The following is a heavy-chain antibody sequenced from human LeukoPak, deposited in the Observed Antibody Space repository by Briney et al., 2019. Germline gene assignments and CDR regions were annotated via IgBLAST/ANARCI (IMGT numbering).Heavy chain of an antibody. CDR2: IYYSGST. CDR1: GGSISSGGYY. D-gene: IGHD6-13*01. V-gene: IGHV4-31*03. CDR3: ASPGIAAAGTHYFDY. J-gene: IGHJ4*02. Sequence: SETLSLTCTVSGGSISSGGYYWSWIRQHPGKGLEWIGYIYYSGSTYYNPSLKSRVTISVDTSKNQFSLKLSSVTAADTAVYYCASPGIAAAGTHYFDYWGQGTLVTVSS.